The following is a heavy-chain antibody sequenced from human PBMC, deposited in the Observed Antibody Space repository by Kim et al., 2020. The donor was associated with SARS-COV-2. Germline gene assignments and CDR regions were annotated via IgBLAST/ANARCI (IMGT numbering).Heavy chain of an antibody. CDR2: MNPNSGNT. J-gene: IGHJ4*02. CDR3: ARGHHYDFWSGYYSLGY. V-gene: IGHV1-8*01. Sequence: ASVKVSCKASGYTFTSYDINWVRQATGQGLEWMGWMNPNSGNTGYAQKFQGRVTMTRNTSISTAYMELSSLRSEDTAVYYCARGHHYDFWSGYYSLGYWGQGALVTVSS. CDR1: GYTFTSYD. D-gene: IGHD3-3*01.